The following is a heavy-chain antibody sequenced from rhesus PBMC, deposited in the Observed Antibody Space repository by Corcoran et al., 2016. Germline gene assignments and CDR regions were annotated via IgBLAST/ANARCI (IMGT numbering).Heavy chain of an antibody. Sequence: QVQLQESGPGVVKPSETLSLTCAVSGGSINSAYDWSWIRQPQGKGLEWIGYLYGSHGTTPPTPSLKTRVTISKDASTNQFSLRLNSVTAADTAVYYCAKRAGPFVSWGQGVLVIVSS. CDR3: AKRAGPFVS. D-gene: IGHD1-1*01. CDR1: GGSINSAYD. CDR2: LYGSHGTT. J-gene: IGHJ4*01. V-gene: IGHV4-76*01.